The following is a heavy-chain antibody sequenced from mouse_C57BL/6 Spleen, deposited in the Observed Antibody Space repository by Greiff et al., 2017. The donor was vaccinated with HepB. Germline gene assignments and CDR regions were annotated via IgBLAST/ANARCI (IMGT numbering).Heavy chain of an antibody. CDR3: EREDYGGDYYAMDY. J-gene: IGHJ4*01. V-gene: IGHV1-52*01. CDR1: GYTFTSYW. Sequence: QVQLQHPGAELVRPGSSVKLSCKASGYTFTSYWMHWVKQRPIQGLEWIGNIDPSDSETHYNQKFKDKATLTVDKSSSTAYMQLSSLTSEDSAVYYCEREDYGGDYYAMDYWGQGTSVTVSS. CDR2: IDPSDSET. D-gene: IGHD2-4*01.